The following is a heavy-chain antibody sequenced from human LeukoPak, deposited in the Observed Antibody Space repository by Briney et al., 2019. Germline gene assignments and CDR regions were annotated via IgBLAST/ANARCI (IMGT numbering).Heavy chain of an antibody. CDR3: AKDQYCSSTSCYAGFDY. J-gene: IGHJ4*02. CDR2: ISGSGGST. V-gene: IGHV3-23*01. Sequence: GGSLRLSCAASGFTLSKYAMSWVRQAPGKGLEWASVISGSGGSTYYADSVKGRFTISRDNSKNTLYVQMNSLRAEDTAAYYCAKDQYCSSTSCYAGFDYWGQGILVTVSS. D-gene: IGHD2-2*01. CDR1: GFTLSKYA.